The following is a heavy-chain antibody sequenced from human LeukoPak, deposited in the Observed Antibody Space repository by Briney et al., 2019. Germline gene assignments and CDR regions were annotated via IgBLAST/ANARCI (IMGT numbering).Heavy chain of an antibody. J-gene: IGHJ4*02. Sequence: PSGTLSLTCTVSGGSISSSYLSWIRQPPGKGLEWIAYIYYSGSTNYNPSLKSRATISIDTSKNQFSLNLTSVTAADTAVYYCGSLDPNGRNYFDYWGQGTLVTVSS. CDR3: GSLDPNGRNYFDY. V-gene: IGHV4-59*01. CDR2: IYYSGST. D-gene: IGHD2-8*01. CDR1: GGSISSSY.